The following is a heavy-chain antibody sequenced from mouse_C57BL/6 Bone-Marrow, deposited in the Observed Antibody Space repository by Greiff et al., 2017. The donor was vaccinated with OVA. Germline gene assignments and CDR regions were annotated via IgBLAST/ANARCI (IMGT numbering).Heavy chain of an antibody. J-gene: IGHJ3*01. D-gene: IGHD1-1*01. Sequence: QVQLQQPGAELVRPGSSVKLSCKASGYTFTSYWMHWVKQRPIQGLEWIGNIDPSDSETHYNQKFKDKATLTVDKSSSTAYMQLSSLTSEDSAVYYCARNHYYGSSPAWFADWGQGTLVTVSA. V-gene: IGHV1-52*01. CDR3: ARNHYYGSSPAWFAD. CDR2: IDPSDSET. CDR1: GYTFTSYW.